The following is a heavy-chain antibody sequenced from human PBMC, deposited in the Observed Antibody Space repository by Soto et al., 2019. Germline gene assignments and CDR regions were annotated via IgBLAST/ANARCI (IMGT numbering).Heavy chain of an antibody. D-gene: IGHD3-22*01. J-gene: IGHJ4*02. V-gene: IGHV4-30-4*01. CDR1: GRSISSGDYY. Sequence: PXETLSLTCTVSGRSISSGDYYWSWIRQPPGKGLEWIGYIYYSGSTYYNPSLKSRVTISVDTSNNQFSLKLSSVTAADTAVYYCASYYYDSSGYYPAFDYWGQGNLVTVSS. CDR3: ASYYYDSSGYYPAFDY. CDR2: IYYSGST.